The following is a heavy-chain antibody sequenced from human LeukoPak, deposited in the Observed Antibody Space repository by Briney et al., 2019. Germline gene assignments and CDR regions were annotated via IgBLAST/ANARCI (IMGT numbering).Heavy chain of an antibody. CDR1: GFTFSSYA. D-gene: IGHD6-13*01. J-gene: IGHJ4*02. V-gene: IGHV3-23*01. CDR3: AKGSSSWYGGVDY. CDR2: ISGSGGST. Sequence: GGSLRLSCAASGFTFSSYAMSWVRQAPGKGLEWVSGISGSGGSTYYADSAKGRFTISRDNSKNTLYLQMNSLRAEDTAVYYCAKGSSSWYGGVDYWGQGTLVTVSS.